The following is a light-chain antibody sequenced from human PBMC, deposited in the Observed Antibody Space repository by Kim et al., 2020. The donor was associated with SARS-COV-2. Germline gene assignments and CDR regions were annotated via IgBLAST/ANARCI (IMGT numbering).Light chain of an antibody. Sequence: DIQMTQSPSTLSASVGDRVTITCRASQSLSSWLAWYQQKPGKAPKLLIYDASSLESGVPSRFSGSESGTEFTLSISSLQPDDFATYYCQQYKSYLWTFGQGTKVDIK. V-gene: IGKV1-5*01. CDR2: DAS. J-gene: IGKJ1*01. CDR3: QQYKSYLWT. CDR1: QSLSSW.